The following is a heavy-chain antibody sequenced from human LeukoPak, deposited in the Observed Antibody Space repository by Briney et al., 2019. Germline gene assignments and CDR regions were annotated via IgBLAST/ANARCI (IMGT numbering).Heavy chain of an antibody. CDR1: GGSISSSSYY. J-gene: IGHJ4*02. V-gene: IGHV4-39*07. D-gene: IGHD3-9*01. Sequence: SETLSLTCTVSGGSISSSSYYWGWIRQPPGKGLEWIGSIYYSGSTYYNPSLKSRVTISVDTSKNQFSLKLSSVTAADTAVYYCARQYYDILTGYSYFDYWGQGTLVTVSS. CDR3: ARQYYDILTGYSYFDY. CDR2: IYYSGST.